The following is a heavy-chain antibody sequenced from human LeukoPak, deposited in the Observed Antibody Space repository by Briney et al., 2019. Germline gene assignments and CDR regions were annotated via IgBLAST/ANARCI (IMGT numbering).Heavy chain of an antibody. CDR1: GFTFSSSS. CDR3: ARNWNGPDY. Sequence: PGGSLRLSCAASGFTFSSSSMNWVRQTPGVGLEWVSSITSSSSYIYYADSVKGRFTISRDNANNSLYLQMNSLRAEDTAAYYCARNWNGPDYWGQGTLVTVSS. D-gene: IGHD1-1*01. J-gene: IGHJ4*02. V-gene: IGHV3-21*01. CDR2: ITSSSSYI.